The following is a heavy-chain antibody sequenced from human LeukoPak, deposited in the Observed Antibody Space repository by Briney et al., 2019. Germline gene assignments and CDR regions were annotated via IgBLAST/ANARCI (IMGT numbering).Heavy chain of an antibody. CDR2: INAGNGNT. Sequence: ASVKVSCKASGYTFTSYAMHWVRQAPGQRLEWMGWINAGNGNTKYSQKFQGRVTITRDTSASTAYMELSSLRSGDTAVYYCARGYSSGWYGVFDYWGQGTLVTVSS. CDR1: GYTFTSYA. V-gene: IGHV1-3*01. CDR3: ARGYSSGWYGVFDY. J-gene: IGHJ4*02. D-gene: IGHD6-19*01.